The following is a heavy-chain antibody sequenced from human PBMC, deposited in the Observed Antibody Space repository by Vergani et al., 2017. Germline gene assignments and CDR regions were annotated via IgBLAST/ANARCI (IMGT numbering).Heavy chain of an antibody. CDR2: INAGNGNT. J-gene: IGHJ4*02. V-gene: IGHV1-3*01. CDR3: ARDPRNYDLWSGYLNYFDY. Sequence: QVQLVQSGAEVKKPGASVKVSCKASGYTFTSYAMHWVRQAPGQRLEWMGWINAGNGNTKYSQKFQGRVTITRDTSASTAYMELSSLRSEDTAVYYCARDPRNYDLWSGYLNYFDYWGQGTLVTVSS. D-gene: IGHD3-3*01. CDR1: GYTFTSYA.